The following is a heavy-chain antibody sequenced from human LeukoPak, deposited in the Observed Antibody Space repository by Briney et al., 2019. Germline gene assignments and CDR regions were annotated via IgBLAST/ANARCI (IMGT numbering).Heavy chain of an antibody. V-gene: IGHV4-61*02. CDR3: AREGPGGYCHSTSCYNSWFDP. D-gene: IGHD2-2*02. J-gene: IGHJ5*02. CDR2: LYSNGSH. CDR1: GGSISSGSYY. Sequence: SETLSLTCTVSGGSISSGSYYWSWIRQPAGKGLEWIGRLYSNGSHNYNPSLKSRVSMSIDTSQNQFSLRLNSVTAADTAVYYCAREGPGGYCHSTSCYNSWFDPWGQGTLVTVSS.